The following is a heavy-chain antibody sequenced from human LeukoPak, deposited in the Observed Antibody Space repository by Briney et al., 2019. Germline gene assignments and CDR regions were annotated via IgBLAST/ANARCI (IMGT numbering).Heavy chain of an antibody. CDR3: AKDPASVHWFDP. CDR2: IYSSGST. Sequence: SETLSLTCNVPGGSINSSYWSWIRQPAGKGLEWIGRIYSSGSTNYNPSLKSRVSILVDTSKNQFSLRLRSVTAADTAVYYCAKDPASVHWFDPWGQGTLVTVSS. V-gene: IGHV4-4*07. CDR1: GGSINSSY. J-gene: IGHJ5*02. D-gene: IGHD2-15*01.